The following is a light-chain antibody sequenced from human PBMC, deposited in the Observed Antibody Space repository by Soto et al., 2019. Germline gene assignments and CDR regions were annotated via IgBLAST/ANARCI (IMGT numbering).Light chain of an antibody. CDR1: QSISSW. V-gene: IGKV1-5*03. J-gene: IGKJ4*01. CDR2: KAS. Sequence: DIQMTQSPSTLSASVGDRVTITCRASQSISSWLAWYQQRPGKAPKLLIYKASSLEGGVPSRFSGSRSGTEFTLTISSLQPDDFATYYCQQYNSYSLTFGGGTKLEFK. CDR3: QQYNSYSLT.